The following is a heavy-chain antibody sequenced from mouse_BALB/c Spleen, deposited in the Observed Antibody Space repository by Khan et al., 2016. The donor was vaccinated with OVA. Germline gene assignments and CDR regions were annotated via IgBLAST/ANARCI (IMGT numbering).Heavy chain of an antibody. CDR1: GFSLTDYD. V-gene: IGHV2-6-5*01. D-gene: IGHD2-10*02. CDR3: AKGVWSYYYAVDY. Sequence: QVQLKESGPGLVAPSQSLSITCSVSGFSLTDYDVSWIRQPPGKGLEWPGVIWGGGTTYYNSVLESRLSISKDNSKSRVFLKMNSLQTDDTAMYYCAKGVWSYYYAVDYWGQGTSVTVSS. J-gene: IGHJ4*01. CDR2: IWGGGTT.